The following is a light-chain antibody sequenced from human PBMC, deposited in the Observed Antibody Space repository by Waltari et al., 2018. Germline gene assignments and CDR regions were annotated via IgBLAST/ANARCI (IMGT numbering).Light chain of an antibody. CDR3: QQSYTTPWT. J-gene: IGKJ1*01. CDR1: QSISGY. Sequence: DIQMTQSPSSLSASVGARVTITCRASQSISGYLNWYQQKPGKAPNLLIYAASSLQSGVPSRFSGSGSGTDFTLTISSLQPEDFATYYCQQSYTTPWTFGQGTKVEIK. CDR2: AAS. V-gene: IGKV1-39*01.